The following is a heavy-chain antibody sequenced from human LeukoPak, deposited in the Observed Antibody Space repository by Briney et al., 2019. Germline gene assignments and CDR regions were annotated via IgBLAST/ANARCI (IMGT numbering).Heavy chain of an antibody. V-gene: IGHV3-74*01. CDR2: IDDDGAGT. CDR1: GFPFSGYW. J-gene: IGHJ5*02. Sequence: GGSLRLSCAASGFPFSGYWMHWVRQAPGKGLVWFSRIDDDGAGTTYADSVKGRFTISRDNDKNTLYLQMNSLRVEDTAVYYFARSASGYDAWGQGTLVTVSS. D-gene: IGHD5-12*01. CDR3: ARSASGYDA.